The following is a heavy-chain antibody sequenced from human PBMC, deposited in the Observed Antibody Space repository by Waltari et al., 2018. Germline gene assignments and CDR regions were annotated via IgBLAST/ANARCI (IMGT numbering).Heavy chain of an antibody. CDR3: ARDPRFLEWLPYYYGMDV. CDR1: GGTFSSYA. Sequence: QVQLVQSGAEVKKPGSSVKVSCKASGGTFSSYAISWVRQAPGHGLEWMGGIIPIFGTANYAQKFQGRVTITADEYTSTAYMELSSLRSEDTAVYYCARDPRFLEWLPYYYGMDVWGQGTTVTVSS. V-gene: IGHV1-69*01. J-gene: IGHJ6*02. D-gene: IGHD3-3*01. CDR2: IIPIFGTA.